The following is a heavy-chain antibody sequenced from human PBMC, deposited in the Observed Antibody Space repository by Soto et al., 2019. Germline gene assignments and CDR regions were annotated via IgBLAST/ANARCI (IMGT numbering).Heavy chain of an antibody. CDR2: INPRGGST. J-gene: IGHJ4*02. CDR1: GYNFPTYN. V-gene: IGHV1-46*01. CDR3: ARSIVVVTALDY. Sequence: ASVKVSCKASGYNFPTYNIHWVRQAPGQGLEWMGIINPRGGSTSYAQRFQGRVTVTRDTSTGTVYMHLSSLRSDDTAVYYCARSIVVVTALDYWGQGTLVTVSS. D-gene: IGHD2-21*02.